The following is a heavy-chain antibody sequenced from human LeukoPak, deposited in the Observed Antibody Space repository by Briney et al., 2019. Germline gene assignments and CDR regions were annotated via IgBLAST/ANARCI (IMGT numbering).Heavy chain of an antibody. J-gene: IGHJ4*02. CDR1: GFTFSDSDYY. CDR3: ARGNPGSDY. Sequence: KPGGSLRLSCAASGFTFSDSDYYLSWIRQAPGKGLEWVSDITSVSSYTKYADSVKGRFTISRDNAENSLYLQMNSLRADDTAVYYCARGNPGSDYWGQGTLVTVSS. V-gene: IGHV3-11*06. CDR2: ITSVSSYT. D-gene: IGHD1-14*01.